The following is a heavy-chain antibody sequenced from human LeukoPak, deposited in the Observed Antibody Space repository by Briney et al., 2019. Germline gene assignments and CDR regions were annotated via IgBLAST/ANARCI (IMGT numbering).Heavy chain of an antibody. CDR1: GFSFGTYW. CDR3: ARDRGLWFGEYENAFDI. V-gene: IGHV3-21*01. Sequence: GGSLRLSCVAPGFSFGTYWMSWVRQAPGKGLEWVSSISSSSSYIYYADSVKGRFTISRDNAKNSLYLQMNSLRAEDTAVYYCARDRGLWFGEYENAFDIWGQGTMVTVSS. CDR2: ISSSSSYI. J-gene: IGHJ3*02. D-gene: IGHD3-10*01.